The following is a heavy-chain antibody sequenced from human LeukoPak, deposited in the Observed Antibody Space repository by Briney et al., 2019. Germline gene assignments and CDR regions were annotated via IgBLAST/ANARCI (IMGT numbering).Heavy chain of an antibody. V-gene: IGHV1-18*01. J-gene: IGHJ4*02. D-gene: IGHD3-10*01. CDR3: ARPYGSGSYYNSPLDY. CDR2: ISAYNGNT. CDR1: GGTFSSYA. Sequence: ASVKVSCKASGGTFSSYAISWVRQAPGQGLEWMGWISAYNGNTNYAQKLQGRVTMTTDTSTSTAYMELRSLRSDDTAVYYCARPYGSGSYYNSPLDYWGQGTLVTVSS.